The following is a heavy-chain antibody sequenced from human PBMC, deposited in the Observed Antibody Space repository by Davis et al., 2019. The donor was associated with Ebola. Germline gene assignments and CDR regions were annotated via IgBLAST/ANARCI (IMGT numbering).Heavy chain of an antibody. D-gene: IGHD6-19*01. CDR2: LYNSGDT. J-gene: IGHJ4*02. CDR1: GDSISSYY. Sequence: MPSETLSLTCTVSGDSISSYYWNWIRQPPGKGLEWIGCLYNSGDTNYNPSLKSRVTISVDTSKNQFSLKMSSVTAADTAVYYCARLTSGWPWYFDCWGQGTLVTVSS. V-gene: IGHV4-4*08. CDR3: ARLTSGWPWYFDC.